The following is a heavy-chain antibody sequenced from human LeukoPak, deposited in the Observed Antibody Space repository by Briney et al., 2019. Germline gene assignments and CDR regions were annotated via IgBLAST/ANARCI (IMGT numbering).Heavy chain of an antibody. Sequence: GGSLRLSCAASGFTFSTYCMHWVRQAPGKGLVWVSRIHSDGRSTSYADSVNGRFTISRDNAKNTLYLQMNSLRAEDTAVYYCARDRPGNTAIDYWGQGTLVTVSS. CDR1: GFTFSTYC. CDR2: IHSDGRST. V-gene: IGHV3-74*01. D-gene: IGHD5-18*01. J-gene: IGHJ4*02. CDR3: ARDRPGNTAIDY.